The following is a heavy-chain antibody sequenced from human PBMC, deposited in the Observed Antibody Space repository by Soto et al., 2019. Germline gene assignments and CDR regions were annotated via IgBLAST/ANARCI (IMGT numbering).Heavy chain of an antibody. D-gene: IGHD5-12*01. CDR3: AKGSGYEISYYFDY. Sequence: EVQLVESGGGLVQPGRSLRLSCAASGFTFDDYAMHWVRQAPGKGLEWVSGISWNSGSIGYADSVKGRFTISRDNAKNSLYLQMNSLRAEDTALYYCAKGSGYEISYYFDYWGQGTLVTVSS. J-gene: IGHJ4*02. CDR1: GFTFDDYA. V-gene: IGHV3-9*01. CDR2: ISWNSGSI.